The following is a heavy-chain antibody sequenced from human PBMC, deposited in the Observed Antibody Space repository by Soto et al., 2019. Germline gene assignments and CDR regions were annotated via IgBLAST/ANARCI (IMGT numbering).Heavy chain of an antibody. CDR1: GFTISSYG. CDR2: ISADGSNT. D-gene: IGHD2-15*01. CDR3: GGGYCFGG. J-gene: IGHJ4*02. Sequence: EVQLLESGGGLIQPGGSLRLSCAASGFTISSYGMSWVRQAPGKGLEWVSAISADGSNTYYADSVRGRFTVSRHNSKSALSPQTASLRGADPAVYYCGGGYCFGGGARGTLVTVSS. V-gene: IGHV3-23*01.